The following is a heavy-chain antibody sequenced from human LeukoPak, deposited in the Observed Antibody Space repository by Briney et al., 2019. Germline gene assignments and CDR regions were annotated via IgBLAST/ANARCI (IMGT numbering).Heavy chain of an antibody. Sequence: PSETLSLTCTVSGGSISSYYWSWIRQPPGKGLEWIGYIYYSGSTNYNPSLKSRVTISVDTSKNQFSLKLGSVTAADTAVYYCAAVVVSGTPYFDYWGQGTLVTVSS. CDR2: IYYSGST. J-gene: IGHJ4*02. D-gene: IGHD2-21*02. CDR1: GGSISSYY. V-gene: IGHV4-59*08. CDR3: AAVVVSGTPYFDY.